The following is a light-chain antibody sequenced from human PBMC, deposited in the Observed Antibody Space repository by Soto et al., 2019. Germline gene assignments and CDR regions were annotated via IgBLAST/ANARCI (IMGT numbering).Light chain of an antibody. V-gene: IGKV3-11*01. CDR3: QQRTNWPSST. Sequence: EIVLTQSPATLSLSPGERATLSCRASQSVSSYLAWYQQKPGQAPRLLISDASSRATGIPARFSGSESGTDFTLTISSLEPEEYEVYYCQQRTNWPSSTFGQGTRLEIK. CDR1: QSVSSY. CDR2: DAS. J-gene: IGKJ5*01.